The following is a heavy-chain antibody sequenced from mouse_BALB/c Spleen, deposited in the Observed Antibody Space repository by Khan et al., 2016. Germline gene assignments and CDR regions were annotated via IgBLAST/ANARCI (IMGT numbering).Heavy chain of an antibody. D-gene: IGHD1-1*02. CDR2: IDPANGNT. J-gene: IGHJ3*01. V-gene: IGHV14-3*02. CDR1: GFNIKDTY. Sequence: VQLQQSGAELVKPGASVKLSCTASGFNIKDTYMHWVKQRPEQGLEWIGRIDPANGNTKYDPKFQGKATITADTSSNTAYLQLSSLTSADPAVYSNAGGQSAFAYWGQVTLVTVSA. CDR3: AGGQSAFAY.